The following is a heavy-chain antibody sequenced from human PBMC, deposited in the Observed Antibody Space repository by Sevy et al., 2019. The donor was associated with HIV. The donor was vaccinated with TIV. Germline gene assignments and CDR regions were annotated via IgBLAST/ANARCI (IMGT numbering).Heavy chain of an antibody. D-gene: IGHD4-17*01. J-gene: IGHJ4*02. Sequence: GGSLRLSCAASGFTFSSYSMNWVRQAPGKGLEWVSYISSSSSTIYYADSVKGRFTISRDNSKNTLYLQMDSLRPEDTAVYYCAKGPYGGNDFEHWGQGTLVTVSS. CDR1: GFTFSSYS. CDR3: AKGPYGGNDFEH. CDR2: ISSSSSTI. V-gene: IGHV3-48*01.